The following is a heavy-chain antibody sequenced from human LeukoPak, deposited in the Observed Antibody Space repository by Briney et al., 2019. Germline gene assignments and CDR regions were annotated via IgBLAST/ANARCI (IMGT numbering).Heavy chain of an antibody. D-gene: IGHD3-22*01. CDR3: ARENPSGYYNRPIDY. V-gene: IGHV4-61*01. J-gene: IGHJ4*02. Sequence: SETLSLTCTVSGGSISSSSYYWGWIRQPPGTGLEWIGDIYYSGSIKYNPSLKSRATMSVDTSKNQFSLKLSSVTAADTAIYYCARENPSGYYNRPIDYWGQGTLVTVSS. CDR1: GGSISSSSYY. CDR2: IYYSGSI.